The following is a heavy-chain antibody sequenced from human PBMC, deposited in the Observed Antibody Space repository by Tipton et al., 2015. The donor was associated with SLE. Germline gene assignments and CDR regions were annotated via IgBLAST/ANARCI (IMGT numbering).Heavy chain of an antibody. V-gene: IGHV3-72*01. CDR3: TCLVRRTTEFDS. CDR1: GLTFNDHY. J-gene: IGHJ4*02. Sequence: GSLRLSCAASGLTFNDHYIDWVRQAPGKGPEWVGRIKNKANSYNTEYAESVKGRFTFSRDDSKNSVYLQMNSVRSEDTAIYYCTCLVRRTTEFDSWGQGILVTVSS. D-gene: IGHD1-26*01. CDR2: IKNKANSYNT.